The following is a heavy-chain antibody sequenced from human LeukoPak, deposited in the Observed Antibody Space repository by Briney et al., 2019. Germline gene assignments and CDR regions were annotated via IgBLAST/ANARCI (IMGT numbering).Heavy chain of an antibody. V-gene: IGHV4-38-2*02. Sequence: PSETLSLTCAVSSYSISSGYYWGWIRQPPGKALEWIGNIHHSGSTYYNPSLKSRVTISLDTSKNQFSLRLSSVTAADTAVYYCARDQSYGRHYFDYWGQGILVTVSS. CDR1: SYSISSGYY. CDR2: IHHSGST. D-gene: IGHD5-18*01. J-gene: IGHJ4*02. CDR3: ARDQSYGRHYFDY.